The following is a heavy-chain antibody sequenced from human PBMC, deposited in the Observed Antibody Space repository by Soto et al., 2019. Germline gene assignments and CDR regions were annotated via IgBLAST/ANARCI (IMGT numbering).Heavy chain of an antibody. V-gene: IGHV4-59*01. CDR2: VYYDGST. Sequence: PSETLSLTCTVSGDSINYYYWSWIRQAPGKGLEWIGYVYYDGSTGYNPSLESRVTMSIDTSKNQFSLKLSYVIAADTALYYCVSYDRQSGRYSLDYWGQGTLVTVSS. J-gene: IGHJ4*02. D-gene: IGHD3-10*01. CDR1: GDSINYYY. CDR3: VSYDRQSGRYSLDY.